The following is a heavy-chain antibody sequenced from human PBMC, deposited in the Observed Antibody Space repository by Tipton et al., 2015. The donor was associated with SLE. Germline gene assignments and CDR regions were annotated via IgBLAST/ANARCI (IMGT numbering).Heavy chain of an antibody. D-gene: IGHD5-24*01. J-gene: IGHJ6*03. V-gene: IGHV3-48*03. CDR2: ISSSGSTI. CDR3: ARTRDYYMDV. Sequence: SLRLSCAASGFTFSSYEMNWVRQAPGKGLEWVSYISSSGSTIYYADSVKGRFTISRDNAKNSLYLQMNSLRAEDTAVYYCARTRDYYMDVWGKGTTVTVSS. CDR1: GFTFSSYE.